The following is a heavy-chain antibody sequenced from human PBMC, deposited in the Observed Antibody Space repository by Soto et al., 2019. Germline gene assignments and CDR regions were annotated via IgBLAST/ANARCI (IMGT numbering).Heavy chain of an antibody. D-gene: IGHD1-26*01. Sequence: XETLSLTFAVSGGSMSSYYWSWIRQPAGKGLDWIGRIYTSGSTNYNPSLKSRVTMSVDTSKNQFSLKLSSVTAADTAVYYCARESAGATKGWFDHWGQGTLVTVSS. CDR1: GGSMSSYY. V-gene: IGHV4-4*07. CDR3: ARESAGATKGWFDH. J-gene: IGHJ5*02. CDR2: IYTSGST.